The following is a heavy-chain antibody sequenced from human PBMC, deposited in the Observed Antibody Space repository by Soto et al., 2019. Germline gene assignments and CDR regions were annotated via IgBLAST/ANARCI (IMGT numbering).Heavy chain of an antibody. CDR1: GYTFTSYY. J-gene: IGHJ6*02. CDR3: ARGYGDPEEDSGMDV. D-gene: IGHD4-17*01. V-gene: IGHV1-46*01. CDR2: INPSGGST. Sequence: QVQLVQSGAEVKKPGASVKVSCKASGYTFTSYYMHWVRQAPGQGLEWMGIINPSGGSTSYAQKFQGRVTMTRDTSTSTVYMELSSLRSEDTAVYYCARGYGDPEEDSGMDVWGQGTTVTVSS.